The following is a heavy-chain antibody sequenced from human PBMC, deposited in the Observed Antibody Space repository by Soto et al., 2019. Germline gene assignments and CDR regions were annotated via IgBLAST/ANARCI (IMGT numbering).Heavy chain of an antibody. CDR1: GYNFTQYT. CDR2: ITAGDGKT. Sequence: QVHLVQSGAEVKKPGASMKVSCKASGYNFTQYTIHWVRQAPGQRLEWMGWITAGDGKTQYSKKFQTRVTIRSDVSATTVYMDLNSLRSEDTAVYYCARDLYSSSFFWFDAWGRGTLVIVSS. V-gene: IGHV1-3*01. CDR3: ARDLYSSSFFWFDA. D-gene: IGHD2-2*01. J-gene: IGHJ5*02.